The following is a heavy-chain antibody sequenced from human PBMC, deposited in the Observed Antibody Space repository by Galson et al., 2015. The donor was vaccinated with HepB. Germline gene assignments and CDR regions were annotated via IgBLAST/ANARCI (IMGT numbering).Heavy chain of an antibody. D-gene: IGHD3-22*01. Sequence: LRLSCAASGFVFSSYAFHWVRQAPGKGLEWVAIIWYDGSTQYYADSVTGRFTISRDNSKNTLYLQMNSLSAEDTAVYYCVRHSVYDSSGDFTNWLDPWGQGTLVTVSS. CDR3: VRHSVYDSSGDFTNWLDP. CDR1: GFVFSSYA. J-gene: IGHJ5*02. V-gene: IGHV3-33*01. CDR2: IWYDGSTQ.